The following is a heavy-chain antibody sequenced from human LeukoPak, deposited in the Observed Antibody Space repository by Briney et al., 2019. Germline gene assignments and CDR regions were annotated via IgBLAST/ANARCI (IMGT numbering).Heavy chain of an antibody. CDR3: ARGPGAQLAGITDY. CDR1: GFTFSSYS. Sequence: KPGGSLRLSCAASGFTFSSYSMNWVRQAPGKGLEWVSSISSSSSYIYYADSVKGRFTISRDNAKNSLYLQMNSLRAEDTAVYYCARGPGAQLAGITDYWGQGTLVTVSS. V-gene: IGHV3-21*01. CDR2: ISSSSSYI. J-gene: IGHJ4*02. D-gene: IGHD6-6*01.